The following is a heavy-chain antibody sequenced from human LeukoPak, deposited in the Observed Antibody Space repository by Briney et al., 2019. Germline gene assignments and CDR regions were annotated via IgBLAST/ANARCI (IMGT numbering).Heavy chain of an antibody. J-gene: IGHJ4*02. V-gene: IGHV4-39*02. CDR2: IYYSGST. Sequence: SETLSLTCTVSGGSISSSCYYWGWIRQPPGKGLEWIGSIYYSGSTFYNPSLKSRVTISVDTSKNHFSLKLSSVTAADTAVYYCAGNTTTVDDRRTFDYWGQGSLVTVSS. D-gene: IGHD4-23*01. CDR3: AGNTTTVDDRRTFDY. CDR1: GGSISSSCYY.